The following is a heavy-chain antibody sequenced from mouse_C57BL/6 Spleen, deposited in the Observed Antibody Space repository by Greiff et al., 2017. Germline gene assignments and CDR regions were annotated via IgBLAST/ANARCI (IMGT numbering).Heavy chain of an antibody. Sequence: EVKLMESGAELVRPGASVKLSCTASGFNIKDYYMHWVKQRPEQGLEWIGRIDPEDGDTEYAPKFQGKATMTADTSSNTAYLQLSSLTSEDAAVYYCTTITTVVEGFADWGQGTLVTVSA. J-gene: IGHJ3*01. CDR3: TTITTVVEGFAD. CDR2: IDPEDGDT. CDR1: GFNIKDYY. D-gene: IGHD1-1*01. V-gene: IGHV14-1*01.